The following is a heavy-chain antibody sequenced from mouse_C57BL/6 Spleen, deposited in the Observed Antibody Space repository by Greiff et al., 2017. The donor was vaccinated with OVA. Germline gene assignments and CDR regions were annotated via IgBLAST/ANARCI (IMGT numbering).Heavy chain of an antibody. D-gene: IGHD2-5*01. V-gene: IGHV1-39*01. J-gene: IGHJ3*01. CDR2: INPNYGTT. CDR1: GYSFTDYN. CDR3: ARDYSNYRGGFAD. Sequence: QLQESGPELVKPGASVKISCKASGYSFTDYNMNWVKQSNGKSLEWIGVINPNYGTTRYNQKFKGKATLTVDQSSSTAYMQLNSLTSEDSAVSSYARDYSNYRGGFADWGQGTLVTVSA.